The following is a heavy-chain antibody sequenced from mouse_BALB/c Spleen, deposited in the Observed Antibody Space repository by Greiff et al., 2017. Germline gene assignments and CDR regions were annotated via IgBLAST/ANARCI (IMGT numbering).Heavy chain of an antibody. CDR2: ISSGGSYT. CDR1: GFTFSSYA. V-gene: IGHV5-9-4*01. J-gene: IGHJ4*01. CDR3: ARVITGYYAMDY. D-gene: IGHD2-4*01. Sequence: EVQLKESGGGLVKPGGSLKLSCAASGFTFSSYAMSWVRQSPEKRLEWVAEISSGGSYTYYPDTVTGRFTISRDNAKNTLYLEMSSLRSEDTAMYYCARVITGYYAMDYWGQGTSVTVSS.